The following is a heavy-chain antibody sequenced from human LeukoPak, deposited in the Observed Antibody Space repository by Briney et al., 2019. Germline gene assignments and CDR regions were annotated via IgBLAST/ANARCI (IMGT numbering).Heavy chain of an antibody. CDR3: ARDLLSVYYYGMDV. J-gene: IGHJ6*02. Sequence: PGGSLRLSCAASGFTFSSYAMRWVRQAPGKGLEWVSGVSGDGGSTSSADSVKGRFTISRDNSKNTLYLQMNSLRAEDTAIYYCARDLLSVYYYGMDVWGQGTTVTVSS. CDR2: VSGDGGST. CDR1: GFTFSSYA. D-gene: IGHD2-15*01. V-gene: IGHV3-23*01.